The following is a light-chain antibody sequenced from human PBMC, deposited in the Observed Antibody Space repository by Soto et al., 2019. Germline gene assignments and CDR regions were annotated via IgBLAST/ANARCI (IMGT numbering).Light chain of an antibody. CDR1: QSVSSN. CDR2: GAS. J-gene: IGKJ2*01. V-gene: IGKV3-15*01. CDR3: QQYNNCPRT. Sequence: EIVMTQSPATLYVSPGERATLSCRASQSVSSNLAWYQQKPGQAPRLLIYGASTRATGIPARFSGSGSGTEFNLTISSLQSEDFAVSYCQQYNNCPRTFGQGTKLEIK.